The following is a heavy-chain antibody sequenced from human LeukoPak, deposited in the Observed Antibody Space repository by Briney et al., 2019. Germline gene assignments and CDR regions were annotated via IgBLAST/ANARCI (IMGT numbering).Heavy chain of an antibody. Sequence: SETLSLTCTVSGYSISSGYYWGRIRQPPGKGLEWIGSIYHSGSTYYNPSLKSRVTISVDTSKNQFSLKLSSVTAADTAVYYCARNVVLLAAHYYYMDVWGKGTTVTVSS. J-gene: IGHJ6*03. CDR1: GYSISSGYY. CDR3: ARNVVLLAAHYYYMDV. V-gene: IGHV4-38-2*02. CDR2: IYHSGST. D-gene: IGHD2-15*01.